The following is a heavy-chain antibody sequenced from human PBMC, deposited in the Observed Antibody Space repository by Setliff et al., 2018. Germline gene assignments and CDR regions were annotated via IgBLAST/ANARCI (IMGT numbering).Heavy chain of an antibody. CDR2: ISSGGSSI. Sequence: GGSLRLSCVASGFTFTSYEMNWVRQAPGKGLEWISFISSGGSSIYYANSVKGRFTISRDNAKNSLYLQMNSLRAEDTAVYYCARYSSGWFFDYWGQGTPVTVSS. CDR3: ARYSSGWFFDY. D-gene: IGHD6-19*01. CDR1: GFTFTSYE. V-gene: IGHV3-48*03. J-gene: IGHJ4*02.